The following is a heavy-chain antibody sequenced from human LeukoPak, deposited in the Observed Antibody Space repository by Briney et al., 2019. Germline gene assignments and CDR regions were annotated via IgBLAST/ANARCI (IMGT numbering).Heavy chain of an antibody. V-gene: IGHV1-69*13. J-gene: IGHJ4*02. CDR1: GYTFTSYY. D-gene: IGHD3-22*01. CDR3: ARDSDYYDSSGYYRLDY. CDR2: IIPIFGTA. Sequence: SVKVSCKASGYTFTSYYMHWVRQAPGQGLEWMGGIIPIFGTANYAQKFQGRVTITADESTSTAYMELSSLRSEDTAVYYCARDSDYYDSSGYYRLDYWGQGTLVTVSS.